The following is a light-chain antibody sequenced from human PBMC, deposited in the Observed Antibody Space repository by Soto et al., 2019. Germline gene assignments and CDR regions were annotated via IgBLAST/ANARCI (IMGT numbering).Light chain of an antibody. CDR3: QQRGNWPPT. Sequence: EIVFTQSPDTLSLSPGERATLSCRASQSVSSYLAWYQHKPGQAPRLLIYDASNRATGIPARFSGSGSGTDFTLTISSLEPEDFAVYYCQQRGNWPPTFGQGTRLEIK. CDR1: QSVSSY. V-gene: IGKV3-11*01. CDR2: DAS. J-gene: IGKJ5*01.